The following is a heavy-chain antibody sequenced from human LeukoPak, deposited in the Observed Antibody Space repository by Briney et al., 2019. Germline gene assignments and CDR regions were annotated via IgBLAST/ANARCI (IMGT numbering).Heavy chain of an antibody. Sequence: GGSLRLSCAASGFTFDDYTMHWVRHAPGKGLEWVSLISWDGGSTYYADSVKGRFTISRDNSKNSLYLQMNSLRTEDTALYYCAKGGYSGYALDYWGQGTLVTVSS. CDR2: ISWDGGST. D-gene: IGHD5-12*01. CDR1: GFTFDDYT. CDR3: AKGGYSGYALDY. J-gene: IGHJ4*02. V-gene: IGHV3-43*01.